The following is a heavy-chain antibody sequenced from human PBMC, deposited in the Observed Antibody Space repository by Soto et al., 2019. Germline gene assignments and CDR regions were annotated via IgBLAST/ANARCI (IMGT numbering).Heavy chain of an antibody. CDR3: ARGTAGDHVDF. Sequence: VQLQESGPILVEPSQTLSLTCTVSGGPIRRVDECWCWIRHSPDKGLEWIGHIYNGGTTYNNPSLTSRVTISVDTSKNQSSLQLRSVTAADTDVDFCARGTAGDHVDFWGQGTLVTVSS. CDR2: IYNGGTT. J-gene: IGHJ4*02. CDR1: GGPIRRVDEC. V-gene: IGHV4-30-4*01. D-gene: IGHD7-27*01.